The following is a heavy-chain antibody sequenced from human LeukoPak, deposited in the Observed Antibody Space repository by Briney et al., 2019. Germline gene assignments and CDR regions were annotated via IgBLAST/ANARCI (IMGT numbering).Heavy chain of an antibody. D-gene: IGHD6-19*01. Sequence: ASVKVSCKASGYTFTGYYMHWVRRAPGQGLEWMGWINPNSGGTNYEQKFRGRVTITRDTSITTAYMELSRLTSDDTAVYYCARDSSGWYNWFDPWGQGTLVTVSS. CDR1: GYTFTGYY. CDR2: INPNSGGT. V-gene: IGHV1-2*02. CDR3: ARDSSGWYNWFDP. J-gene: IGHJ5*02.